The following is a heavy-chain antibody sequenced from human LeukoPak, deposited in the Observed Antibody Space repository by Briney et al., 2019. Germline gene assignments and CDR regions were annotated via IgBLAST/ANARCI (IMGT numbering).Heavy chain of an antibody. J-gene: IGHJ5*01. CDR3: VRGRGWLDS. CDR2: INEDGSAT. Sequence: GRCLRLSWLGAGFTVGVSWMTWVRQAPGRWLEWVAYINEDGSATEHVETVKGRFIIARDNAKNSLCLQMNSLRGEDTAVYYCVRGRGWLDSWGQGTLVTVSS. CDR1: GFTVGVSW. V-gene: IGHV3-7*03. D-gene: IGHD3-10*01.